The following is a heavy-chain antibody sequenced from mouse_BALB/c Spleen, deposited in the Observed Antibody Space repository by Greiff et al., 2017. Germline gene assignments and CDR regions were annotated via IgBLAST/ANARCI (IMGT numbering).Heavy chain of an antibody. Sequence: VQLQQSAAELARPGASVKMSCKASGYTFTSYTMHWVKQRPGQGLEWIGYINPSSGYTEYNQKFKDKTTLTADKSSSTAYMQLSSLTSEDSAVYYCARWPYYGSSLYAMDYWGQGTSVTVSS. D-gene: IGHD1-1*01. CDR3: ARWPYYGSSLYAMDY. CDR2: INPSSGYT. CDR1: GYTFTSYT. V-gene: IGHV1-4*02. J-gene: IGHJ4*01.